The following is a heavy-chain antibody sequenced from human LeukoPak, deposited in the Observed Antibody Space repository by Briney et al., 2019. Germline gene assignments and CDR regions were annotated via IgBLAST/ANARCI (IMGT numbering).Heavy chain of an antibody. CDR1: GYTFTGYY. V-gene: IGHV1-46*01. CDR3: ARDRVIAAAGTTGGYFDY. D-gene: IGHD6-13*01. CDR2: INPSGGST. J-gene: IGHJ4*02. Sequence: ASVKVSCKASGYTFTGYYMHWVRQAPGQGLEWMGIINPSGGSTSYAQKFQGRVTMTRDTSTSTVYMELSSLRSEDTAVYYCARDRVIAAAGTTGGYFDYWGQGTLVTVSS.